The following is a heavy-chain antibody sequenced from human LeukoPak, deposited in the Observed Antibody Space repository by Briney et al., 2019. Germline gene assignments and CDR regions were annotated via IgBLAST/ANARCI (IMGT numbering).Heavy chain of an antibody. J-gene: IGHJ6*02. CDR1: GGTFSTYA. CDR2: IIPILGIA. D-gene: IGHD3-22*01. Sequence: SLKLSSTASGGTFSTYAISWVRQAPGQGLEWMGGIIPILGIANYAQKSQGRVTITADKSTSTAYMELSSLRSEDTAVYYCATRGLYYYDSSGLRYYYYGMDVWGQGTTVTVSS. V-gene: IGHV1-69*04. CDR3: ATRGLYYYDSSGLRYYYYGMDV.